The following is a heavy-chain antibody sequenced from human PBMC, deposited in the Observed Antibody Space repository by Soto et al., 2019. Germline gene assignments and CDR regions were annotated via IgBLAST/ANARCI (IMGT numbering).Heavy chain of an antibody. CDR1: GGSVSSSSYY. J-gene: IGHJ5*02. D-gene: IGHD7-27*01. V-gene: IGHV4-39*01. CDR2: MYDSGST. CDR3: TTRSVTGGNWFDP. Sequence: QLQLQESGPGLVKPSETLSLTCTVSGGSVSSSSYYWGWIRQPPGKGLEWIGSMYDSGSTSYNDSLKSRVIVSLDTSKNQFSLRVTSVTAADTAVYYCTTRSVTGGNWFDPWGQGTLVTVSS.